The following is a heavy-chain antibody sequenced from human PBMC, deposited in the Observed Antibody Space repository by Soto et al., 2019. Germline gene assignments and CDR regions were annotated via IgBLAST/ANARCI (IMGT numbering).Heavy chain of an antibody. J-gene: IGHJ3*02. CDR2: IYPGDSDT. Sequence: GESLKISCKGSGYSSTSYWIGWVRQMPGKGLEWMGIIYPGDSDTRYSPSFQGQVTISADKSISTAYLQWSSLKASDTAMYYCATSGKLEGEKVYDAFDIWGQGTMVTVSS. D-gene: IGHD3-10*01. V-gene: IGHV5-51*01. CDR1: GYSSTSYW. CDR3: ATSGKLEGEKVYDAFDI.